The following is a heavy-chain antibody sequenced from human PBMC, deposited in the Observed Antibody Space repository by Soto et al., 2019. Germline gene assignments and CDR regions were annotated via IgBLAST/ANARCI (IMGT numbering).Heavy chain of an antibody. Sequence: EAHLVESGGGLVQPGGSLRLSCAASGFTFSNHVMNWVRQAPGRGLEWVSSINRDYNTYYADSVRGRFTISRDNAKDSLYLQMNSLGADDTAVYYCVNGDYYVGQGTLVTVSS. J-gene: IGHJ4*02. D-gene: IGHD4-17*01. CDR2: INRDYNT. V-gene: IGHV3-48*01. CDR3: VNGDYY. CDR1: GFTFSNHV.